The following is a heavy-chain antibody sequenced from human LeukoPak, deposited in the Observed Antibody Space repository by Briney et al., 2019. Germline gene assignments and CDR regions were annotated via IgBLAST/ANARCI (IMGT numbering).Heavy chain of an antibody. CDR3: ARGESGYYDSSGYYGY. V-gene: IGHV1-69*04. D-gene: IGHD3-22*01. CDR1: GGIFSSYA. CDR2: IIPILGIA. J-gene: IGHJ4*02. Sequence: GSSVKVSCKASGGIFSSYAISWVRQAPGQGLEWMGRIIPILGIANYAQKFQGRVTITADKSTSTAYMELSSLRSEDTAVYYCARGESGYYDSSGYYGYWGQGTLVTVSS.